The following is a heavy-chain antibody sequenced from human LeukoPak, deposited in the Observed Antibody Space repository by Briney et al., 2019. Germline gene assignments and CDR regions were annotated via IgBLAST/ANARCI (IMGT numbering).Heavy chain of an antibody. CDR1: GGSISSSRYY. V-gene: IGHV4-39*01. D-gene: IGHD3-16*01. J-gene: IGHJ5*02. Sequence: SETLSLTCTLSGGSISSSRYYWGWIRQPPGKGLQWIGSIYYRVNTYYNPSLKTRATISPDTSKNQYSLRLTSVTAADTAIYYCARRGIWDLQIGNWFDPWGQGILVIVSS. CDR2: IYYRVNT. CDR3: ARRGIWDLQIGNWFDP.